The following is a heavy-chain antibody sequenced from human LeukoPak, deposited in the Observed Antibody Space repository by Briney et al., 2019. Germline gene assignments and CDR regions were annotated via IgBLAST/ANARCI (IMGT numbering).Heavy chain of an antibody. CDR1: GGSISSSSYY. J-gene: IGHJ4*02. V-gene: IGHV4-39*07. CDR3: AKEGANGVFDY. Sequence: SETLSLTCTVSGGSISSSSYYWGWIRQPPGKGLEWIGSIYYSGSTYYNPSLKSRVTISVDTSKNQFSLKLSSVTAADTAVYYCAKEGANGVFDYWGQGTLVTVSS. CDR2: IYYSGST. D-gene: IGHD3-10*01.